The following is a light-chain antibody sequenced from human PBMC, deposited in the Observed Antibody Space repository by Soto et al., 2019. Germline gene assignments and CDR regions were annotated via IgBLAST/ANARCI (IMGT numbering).Light chain of an antibody. CDR2: GTS. Sequence: EIVLTQSPGTLSLSLGERATLSCRASQSVTTNCFAWYQQKPGQAPRLLIYGTSNRATGIPDRFSGSGSGTDFTLTISRLEPEDFAVYYCQQYGNSPRYSFGQGTKVEIK. CDR3: QQYGNSPRYS. J-gene: IGKJ2*03. CDR1: QSVTTNC. V-gene: IGKV3-20*01.